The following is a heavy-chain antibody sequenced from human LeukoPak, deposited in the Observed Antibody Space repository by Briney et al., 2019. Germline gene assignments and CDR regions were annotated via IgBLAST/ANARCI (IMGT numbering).Heavy chain of an antibody. D-gene: IGHD3-22*01. CDR1: GGSFSDYY. V-gene: IGHV4-59*01. J-gene: IGHJ2*01. CDR2: IYYSGNT. CDR3: ARDRDSSGLRDFDL. Sequence: SETLSLTCAVYGGSFSDYYWRWIRQPPGKGLEWIGYIYYSGNTNYNPSLKSRVSISIDTSKNQFSLQLSSVTAADTAVYYCARDRDSSGLRDFDLWGRGTLVTVSA.